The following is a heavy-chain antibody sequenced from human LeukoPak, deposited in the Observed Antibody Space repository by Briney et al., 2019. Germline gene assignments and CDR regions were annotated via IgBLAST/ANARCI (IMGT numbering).Heavy chain of an antibody. CDR2: IIPILGIA. Sequence: SVKVSCKASGGTFSSYAISWVRQAPGQGLEWMGRIIPILGIANYAQKFQGRVTITADKSTSTAYMELSSLRSEDTAVYYCARSDGYNYQSGVIDYWGQGTLVTVSS. CDR3: ARSDGYNYQSGVIDY. D-gene: IGHD5-24*01. J-gene: IGHJ4*02. V-gene: IGHV1-69*04. CDR1: GGTFSSYA.